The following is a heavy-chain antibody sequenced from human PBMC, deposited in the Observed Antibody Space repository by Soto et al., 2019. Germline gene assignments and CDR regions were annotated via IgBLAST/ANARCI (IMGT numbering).Heavy chain of an antibody. CDR1: GFTFDDYA. CDR2: ISWNSGSI. D-gene: IGHD4-17*01. V-gene: IGHV3-9*01. J-gene: IGHJ4*02. Sequence: EVQLVESGGGLVQPGRSLRLSCAASGFTFDDYAMHWVRQAPGKGLEWVSGISWNSGSIGYADSVKGRFTSSRDNAKNSLYLQMNSLRAEDTALYYCAKRTVTARGDHYFDYWCQGTLVTVSS. CDR3: AKRTVTARGDHYFDY.